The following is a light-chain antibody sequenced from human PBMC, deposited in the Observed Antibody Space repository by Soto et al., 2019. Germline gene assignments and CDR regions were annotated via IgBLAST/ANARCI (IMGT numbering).Light chain of an antibody. CDR1: QSVSSH. Sequence: EIVLTQSPGTLSLSPGERATLSCRASQSVSSHLAWYQQRPAQAPTLLIYSASTSATGIPDRLSGSGSGTEFSLPISRLEHEDYAPYYCQQYGNSHPLTFGGGTKVDIK. J-gene: IGKJ4*01. CDR3: QQYGNSHPLT. V-gene: IGKV3-20*01. CDR2: SAS.